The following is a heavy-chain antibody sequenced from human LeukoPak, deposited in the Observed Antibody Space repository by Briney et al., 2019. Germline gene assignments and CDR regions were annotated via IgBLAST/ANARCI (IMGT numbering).Heavy chain of an antibody. V-gene: IGHV4-39*07. J-gene: IGHJ4*02. CDR3: ARGSTSDYGDYFDY. CDR2: IYYSGST. Sequence: SETLSLTCTVSGGSISSTIYYWGWIRQPPGKGLEWIGSIYYSGSTYYNPSLKSRVTISVDTSKNQFSLKLSSVTAADTAVYYCARGSTSDYGDYFDYWGQGTLVTVSS. D-gene: IGHD4-17*01. CDR1: GGSISSTIYY.